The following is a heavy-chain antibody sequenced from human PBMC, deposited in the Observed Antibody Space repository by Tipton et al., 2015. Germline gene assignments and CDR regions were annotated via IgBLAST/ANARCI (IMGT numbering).Heavy chain of an antibody. CDR3: ARGIEATGKWVYYFDY. D-gene: IGHD6-13*01. CDR2: LYNSVST. Sequence: TLSLTCTVSGGSITSHYWSWIRQPAGKGLEWIGRLYNSVSTDYNPSLKSRVTMSGDTSKNQFSLKLTSVTAADTAVYFCARGIEATGKWVYYFDYWGQGTLVTVSS. CDR1: GGSITSHY. V-gene: IGHV4-4*07. J-gene: IGHJ4*02.